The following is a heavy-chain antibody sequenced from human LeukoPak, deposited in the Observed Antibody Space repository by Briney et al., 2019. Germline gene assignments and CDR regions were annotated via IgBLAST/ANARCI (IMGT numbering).Heavy chain of an antibody. CDR2: ISGSGTNT. Sequence: GGSLRLSCAASGFTFSSYAMSWVRQAPGKGLEWVSAISGSGTNTYYADSVKGRFTISRDNAKNSLYLQMNSLRAEDTAVYYCARERLDAFDIWGQGTMVTVSS. CDR1: GFTFSSYA. J-gene: IGHJ3*02. V-gene: IGHV3-23*01. CDR3: ARERLDAFDI.